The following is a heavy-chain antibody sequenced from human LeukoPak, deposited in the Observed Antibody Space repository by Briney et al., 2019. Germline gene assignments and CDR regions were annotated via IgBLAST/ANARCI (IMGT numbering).Heavy chain of an antibody. D-gene: IGHD5-24*01. V-gene: IGHV1-46*01. CDR2: INPSGGST. Sequence: VXVSCKASGYTFTXYYMHWVRQAPGQGLEWMGIINPSGGSTSYAQKFQGRVTMTRDTSTSTVYMELSSLRSEDTAVYYCARAIEREDFDYWGQGTLVTVSS. CDR1: GYTFTXYY. CDR3: ARAIEREDFDY. J-gene: IGHJ4*02.